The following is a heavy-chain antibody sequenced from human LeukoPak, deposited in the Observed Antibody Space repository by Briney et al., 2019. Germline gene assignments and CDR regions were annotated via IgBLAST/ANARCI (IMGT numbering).Heavy chain of an antibody. D-gene: IGHD5-12*01. CDR2: IHYSGTT. J-gene: IGHJ4*02. CDR3: ARMGGYSGYATH. CDR1: GGSISTYY. Sequence: SETLSLTCTVSGGSISTYYWSWIRQPPGKGLEWIGYIHYSGTTNYNPSLKNRVTISLDTSKNQFSLNLSSVTAAVTAVYYGARMGGYSGYATHWGQGTLVTVSS. V-gene: IGHV4-59*08.